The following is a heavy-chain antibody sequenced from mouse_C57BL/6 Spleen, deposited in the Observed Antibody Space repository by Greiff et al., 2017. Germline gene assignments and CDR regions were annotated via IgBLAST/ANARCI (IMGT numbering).Heavy chain of an antibody. V-gene: IGHV1-7*01. CDR2: INPSSGYT. J-gene: IGHJ2*01. Sequence: VQLQQSGAELAKPGASVKLSCKASGYTFTSYWMHWVKQRPGQGLEWIGYINPSSGYTKYNQKFKDKATLTADKSSSTAYMLLSSLTYEDSAVYYCGRSDYGSSFDYWGQGTTLTVSS. D-gene: IGHD1-1*01. CDR1: GYTFTSYW. CDR3: GRSDYGSSFDY.